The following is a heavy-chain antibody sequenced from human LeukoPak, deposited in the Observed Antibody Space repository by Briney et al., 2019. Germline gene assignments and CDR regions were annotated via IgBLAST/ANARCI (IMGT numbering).Heavy chain of an antibody. CDR3: ARESIAAADTPLDY. J-gene: IGHJ4*02. CDR1: GGSFSGYY. CDR2: INHSGST. V-gene: IGHV4-34*01. D-gene: IGHD6-13*01. Sequence: SSETLSLTCAVYGGSFSGYYWSWIRQPPGKGLEWIGEINHSGSTNYNPSLKSRVTISVDTSKNQFSLKLSSVTAADTAVYYCARESIAAADTPLDYWGQGTLVTVSS.